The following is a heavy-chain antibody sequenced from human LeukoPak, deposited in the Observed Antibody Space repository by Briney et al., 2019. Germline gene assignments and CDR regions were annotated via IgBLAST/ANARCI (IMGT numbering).Heavy chain of an antibody. Sequence: SETLSLTCTVSGGSISSTNYYWGWIRQSPGKGLEWIGSVFYSGSTYCNPSLKSRVTISADTSKNQFSLKLSSVTAADTAVYYCASHYDSSGPDAFDIWGQGTMVTVSS. D-gene: IGHD3-22*01. V-gene: IGHV4-39*07. CDR1: GGSISSTNYY. CDR2: VFYSGST. J-gene: IGHJ3*02. CDR3: ASHYDSSGPDAFDI.